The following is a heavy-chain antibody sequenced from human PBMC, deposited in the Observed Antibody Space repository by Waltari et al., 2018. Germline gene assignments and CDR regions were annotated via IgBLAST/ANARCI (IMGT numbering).Heavy chain of an antibody. Sequence: EVQLVESGGGLVQPGGSLRLSCAASGFTFSSYEMNWVRQAPGKGLEWVSYISSSGSTIYYADAVKGRFTISRDNAKNSLYLQMNSLRAEDTAVYYCARVVSSGWLDYWGQGTLVTVSS. CDR3: ARVVSSGWLDY. D-gene: IGHD6-19*01. J-gene: IGHJ4*02. CDR1: GFTFSSYE. V-gene: IGHV3-48*03. CDR2: ISSSGSTI.